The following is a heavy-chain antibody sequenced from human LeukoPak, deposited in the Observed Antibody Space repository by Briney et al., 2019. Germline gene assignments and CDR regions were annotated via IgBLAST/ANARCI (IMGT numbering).Heavy chain of an antibody. Sequence: ASVKVSCKASGGTFSSYAISWVRQAPGQGLEWMGRIIPIFGIANYAQKFQGRVTITADKSTSTAYMELSSLRSEDTAVYYCARGLWFGDRIGAFDIWGQGTMVTVSS. CDR1: GGTFSSYA. V-gene: IGHV1-69*04. J-gene: IGHJ3*02. CDR3: ARGLWFGDRIGAFDI. D-gene: IGHD3-10*01. CDR2: IIPIFGIA.